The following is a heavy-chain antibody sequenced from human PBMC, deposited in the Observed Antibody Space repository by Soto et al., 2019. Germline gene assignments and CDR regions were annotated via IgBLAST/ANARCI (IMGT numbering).Heavy chain of an antibody. Sequence: SETLSLTCTVSGGSISSSSYYWGWIRQPPGKGLEWIGSIYYSGSTYYNPSLKSRVTISVDTSKNQFSLKLSSVTAAETVVYYCARGGCSGGSCYTDYYYYMDVWGKGTTVTVSS. V-gene: IGHV4-39*01. CDR3: ARGGCSGGSCYTDYYYYMDV. J-gene: IGHJ6*03. CDR1: GGSISSSSYY. D-gene: IGHD2-15*01. CDR2: IYYSGST.